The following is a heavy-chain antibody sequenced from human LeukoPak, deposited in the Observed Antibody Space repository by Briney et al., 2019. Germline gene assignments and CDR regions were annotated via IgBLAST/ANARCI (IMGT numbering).Heavy chain of an antibody. CDR2: IYYSGST. Sequence: KPSETLSLTCTVSGGSISSYYWSWIRQPPGKGLEWIGYIYYSGSTNYNPSLKSRVTISVDTSKNQFSLKLSSVTAADTAVYYCARGLYYDFWSGYYLPYFDYWGQGTLVTVSS. D-gene: IGHD3-3*01. CDR1: GGSISSYY. J-gene: IGHJ4*02. CDR3: ARGLYYDFWSGYYLPYFDY. V-gene: IGHV4-59*01.